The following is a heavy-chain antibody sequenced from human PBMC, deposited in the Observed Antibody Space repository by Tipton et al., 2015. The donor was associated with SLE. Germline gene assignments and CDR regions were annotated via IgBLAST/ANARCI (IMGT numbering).Heavy chain of an antibody. CDR3: ARGDLHSDYVWGTLRGGFDI. J-gene: IGHJ3*02. CDR2: IDNSGST. Sequence: TLSLTCAVSGVSISSHYWSWVRQPPGKGLEWIGFIDNSGSTNYNPSLKSRVTISVDTSKNQFSLKLSSVTAADTAVYYCARGDLHSDYVWGTLRGGFDIWGQGTKVTVSS. D-gene: IGHD3-16*01. CDR1: GVSISSHY. V-gene: IGHV4-59*11.